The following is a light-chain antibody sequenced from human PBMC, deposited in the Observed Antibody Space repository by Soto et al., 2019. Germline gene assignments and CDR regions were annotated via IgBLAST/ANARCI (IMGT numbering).Light chain of an antibody. CDR3: QQSYSRPRT. Sequence: DIQMTQSPSTLSGSVGDRVTITCRASQTISSWLAWYQQKPGKAPNLLIYTASSLESGVPSRFSGSGTGTDFTLTITSLQPEDFATYFCQQSYSRPRTFGQGTKVDI. CDR1: QTISSW. CDR2: TAS. J-gene: IGKJ1*01. V-gene: IGKV1-39*01.